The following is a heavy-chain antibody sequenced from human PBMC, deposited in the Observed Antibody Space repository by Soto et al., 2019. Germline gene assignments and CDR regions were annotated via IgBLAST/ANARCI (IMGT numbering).Heavy chain of an antibody. D-gene: IGHD6-25*01. V-gene: IGHV4-59*13. CDR2: IYYSGST. J-gene: IGHJ4*02. CDR1: GGSISSYY. CDR3: VGGEHIAAAGSFDY. Sequence: QVQLQESGPGLVKPSETLSLTCTVSGGSISSYYWSWIRQPPGKGLEWIGYIYYSGSTNYNPSLKSRVTISVDTSKNQFSLNLSSVTAADTAVYYCVGGEHIAAAGSFDYWGQGTLVTVSS.